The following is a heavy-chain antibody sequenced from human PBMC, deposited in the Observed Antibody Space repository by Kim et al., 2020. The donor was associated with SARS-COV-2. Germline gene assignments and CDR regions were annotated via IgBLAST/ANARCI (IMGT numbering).Heavy chain of an antibody. J-gene: IGHJ4*02. CDR3: ARGHAAVVGF. CDR1: GFTLSSYS. Sequence: GGSLRLSCAGSGFTLSSYSMNWVRQAPGRGLEWVSYISRGSSAIYYADSVKGRFTISRDNAKNSLYLQMISLRDEDTAVYYCARGHAAVVGFWGQGTLVT. CDR2: ISRGSSAI. D-gene: IGHD6-13*01. V-gene: IGHV3-48*02.